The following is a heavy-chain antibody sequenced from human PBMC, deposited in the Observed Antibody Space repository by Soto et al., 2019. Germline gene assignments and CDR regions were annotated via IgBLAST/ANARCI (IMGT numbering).Heavy chain of an antibody. V-gene: IGHV1-69*01. CDR2: IIPIFGTA. J-gene: IGHJ6*02. CDR3: ASDNCSSTSCSRYYYGMDV. Sequence: QVQLVQSGAEVKTPGSSVKVSCKASGGTFSSYAISWVRQAPGQGLEWMGGIIPIFGTANYAQKFQGRVTITADETTSPASMELSSLRSEDTAVYYCASDNCSSTSCSRYYYGMDVWGQGTTVTVSS. CDR1: GGTFSSYA. D-gene: IGHD2-2*01.